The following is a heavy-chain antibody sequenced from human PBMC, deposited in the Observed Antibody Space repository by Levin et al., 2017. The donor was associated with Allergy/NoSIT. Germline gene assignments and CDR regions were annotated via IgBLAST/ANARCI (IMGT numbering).Heavy chain of an antibody. Sequence: PGASVKVSCKASGYTFSSYDINWVRQATGQGLEWMGWMNPNSGNTGYAQKFQGRVTMTSNTSIGTAYMELSSLRSEDTAVYYCARGAGYGVSWWFDPWGQGTLVTVSS. CDR1: GYTFSSYD. CDR3: ARGAGYGVSWWFDP. V-gene: IGHV1-8*01. D-gene: IGHD4-17*01. CDR2: MNPNSGNT. J-gene: IGHJ5*02.